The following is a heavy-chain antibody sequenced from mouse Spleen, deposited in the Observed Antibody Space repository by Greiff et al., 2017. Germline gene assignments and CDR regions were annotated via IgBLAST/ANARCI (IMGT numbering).Heavy chain of an antibody. D-gene: IGHD2-1*01. CDR3: ARTRGYGNYFDY. CDR1: GYSFTGYF. J-gene: IGHJ2*01. CDR2: INPYNGDT. Sequence: VQLQQSGPELVKPGDSVKISCKASGYSFTGYFMNWVMQSHGKSLEWIGRINPYNGDTFYNQKFKGKATLTVDKSSSTAHMELRSLTSEDSAVYYCARTRGYGNYFDYWGQGTTLTVSS. V-gene: IGHV1-20*01.